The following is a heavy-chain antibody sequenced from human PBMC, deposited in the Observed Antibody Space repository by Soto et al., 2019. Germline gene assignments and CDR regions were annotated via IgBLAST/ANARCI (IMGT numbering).Heavy chain of an antibody. J-gene: IGHJ4*02. CDR1: GFTFSTYA. D-gene: IGHD1-1*01. CDR2: ISGTGGST. CDR3: AKDQSHLERPDYGAY. V-gene: IGHV3-23*01. Sequence: EVQLLESGGTLVQPGESLRLSCAASGFTFSTYAMSWVRQAPGKGLEWISSISGTGGSTHYADSVKGRFTISKDDSKSTLYLQMNSLRAEDTAVYYCAKDQSHLERPDYGAYWGQGTLVTVSS.